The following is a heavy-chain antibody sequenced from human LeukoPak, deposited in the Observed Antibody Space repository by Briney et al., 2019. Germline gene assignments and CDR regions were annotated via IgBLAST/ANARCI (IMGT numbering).Heavy chain of an antibody. V-gene: IGHV3-23*01. D-gene: IGHD3-9*01. CDR1: GFTFSNYA. J-gene: IGHJ4*02. Sequence: GGSLRLSCAASGFTFSNYAMSWVRQAPGKGLEWVSAVSGLDTSTYYTDSVKGRFTISRDNSKNTLYLQMNSLSAEDTAIYYCAKWRDYDVLTGYYDSDYWGQGTLVTVSS. CDR3: AKWRDYDVLTGYYDSDY. CDR2: VSGLDTST.